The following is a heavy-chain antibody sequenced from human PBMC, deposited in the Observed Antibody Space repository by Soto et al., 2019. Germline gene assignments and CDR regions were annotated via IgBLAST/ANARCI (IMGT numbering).Heavy chain of an antibody. CDR2: TYHSGST. Sequence: PSETLSLTCAVSGGSISSGGYSWSWIRQPPGKGLEWIGYTYHSGSTYYNPSLKSRVTISVDRSKNQFSLKLSSVTAADTAVYYCARGRYCSGGSCSRKNNWFDPWGQGTLVTVSS. CDR3: ARGRYCSGGSCSRKNNWFDP. J-gene: IGHJ5*02. V-gene: IGHV4-30-2*01. D-gene: IGHD2-15*01. CDR1: GGSISSGGYS.